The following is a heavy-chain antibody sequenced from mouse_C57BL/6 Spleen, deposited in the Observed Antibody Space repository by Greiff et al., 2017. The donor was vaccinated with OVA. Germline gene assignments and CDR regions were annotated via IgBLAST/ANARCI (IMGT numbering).Heavy chain of an antibody. CDR1: GYTFTSYG. V-gene: IGHV1-81*01. Sequence: VQRVESGAELARPGASVKLSCKASGYTFTSYGISWVKQRTGQGLEWIGEIYPRSGNTYYNEKFKGKATLTADKASSTAYMELRSLTSEDSAVYFCARSGVLRDYWGQGTTLTVSS. D-gene: IGHD1-1*01. CDR3: ARSGVLRDY. J-gene: IGHJ2*01. CDR2: IYPRSGNT.